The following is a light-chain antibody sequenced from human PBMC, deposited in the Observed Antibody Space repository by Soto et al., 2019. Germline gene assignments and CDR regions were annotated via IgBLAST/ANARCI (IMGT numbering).Light chain of an antibody. V-gene: IGKV4-1*01. CDR2: WAS. Sequence: DIVMTQSPDSLAVSLGERATINCKSSQSVLYSSNNKNYLAWYQQKPGQPPNLLIYWASTRESGVPDRFSGSGSGTDFALTISSLQAEDVAVYYCQQSYSTPPTFGQGTKVEIK. CDR3: QQSYSTPPT. J-gene: IGKJ1*01. CDR1: QSVLYSSNNKNY.